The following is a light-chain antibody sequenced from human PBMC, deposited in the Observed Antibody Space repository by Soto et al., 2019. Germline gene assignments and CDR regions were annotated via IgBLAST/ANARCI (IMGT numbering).Light chain of an antibody. CDR3: QQYNGYSTWT. Sequence: LPLTHSPSTRSASLLYRLTINGGSSQSISTWLAWGQQKPGKAPKVLIYDASSLESGVPSRFSGSGSGTEFTLTISSLQPDDFATYYCQQYNGYSTWTFGQGTKVDNK. CDR2: DAS. J-gene: IGKJ1*01. CDR1: QSISTW. V-gene: IGKV1-5*01.